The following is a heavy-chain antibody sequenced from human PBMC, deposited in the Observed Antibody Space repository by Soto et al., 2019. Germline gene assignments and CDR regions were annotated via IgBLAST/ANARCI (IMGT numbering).Heavy chain of an antibody. D-gene: IGHD3-16*01. V-gene: IGHV4-34*01. CDR3: ARHGGYYFDY. CDR2: IGHSGGT. J-gene: IGHJ4*02. CDR1: GGSFSGYY. Sequence: SETLSLTCAVSGGSFSGYYWSWIRQPPGKGLEWIGEIGHSGGTVYNPSLESRVTISGDSSNNQFSLKLNSVTAADTAVYYCARHGGYYFDYWGKGAPVTVSS.